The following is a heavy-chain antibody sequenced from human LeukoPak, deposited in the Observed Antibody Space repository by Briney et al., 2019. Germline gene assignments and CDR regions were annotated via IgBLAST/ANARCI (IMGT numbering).Heavy chain of an antibody. D-gene: IGHD5-24*01. Sequence: GGSLRLSCAASGFTFSSYSMNWVRQAPGKGLEWVSSISSSSSYIYYADSVKGRFTISRDNAKNSLYLQMNSLRAEDTAVYYCASTGDGYNLRPNYYYMDAWGKGTTVTISS. CDR2: ISSSSSYI. CDR3: ASTGDGYNLRPNYYYMDA. V-gene: IGHV3-21*04. CDR1: GFTFSSYS. J-gene: IGHJ6*03.